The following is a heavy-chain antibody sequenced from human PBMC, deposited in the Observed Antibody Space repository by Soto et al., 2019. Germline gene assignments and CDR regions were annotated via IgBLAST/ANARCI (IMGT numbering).Heavy chain of an antibody. CDR1: GGFVSSGNYY. Sequence: QEQLQQWGAGLLKPSETLSLTCAVYGGFVSSGNYYWSWIRQPPGKGLEWIGEMSHSGGTHFNPSLKSRVTISVDTSKNQFSLKMSSVTAADTALYYCARVERGTATTVVDAFDIWGPGIMVTVSS. J-gene: IGHJ3*02. V-gene: IGHV4-34*01. CDR2: MSHSGGT. CDR3: ARVERGTATTVVDAFDI. D-gene: IGHD1-1*01.